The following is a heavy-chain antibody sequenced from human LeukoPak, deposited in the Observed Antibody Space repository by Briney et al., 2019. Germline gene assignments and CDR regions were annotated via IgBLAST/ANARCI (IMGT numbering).Heavy chain of an antibody. J-gene: IGHJ4*02. CDR3: ARLHSLIRAHTDDS. V-gene: IGHV3-53*01. D-gene: IGHD2-2*02. CDR2: IYSGGST. Sequence: PGGSLRLSCAASGFTVSSNYMSWVRQAPGKGLEWVSTIYSGGSTYYADSVKGRFTTSRDNSKNTLYLQLNSLRAEDTAVYYCARLHSLIRAHTDDSWAKGTLVPVSS. CDR1: GFTVSSNY.